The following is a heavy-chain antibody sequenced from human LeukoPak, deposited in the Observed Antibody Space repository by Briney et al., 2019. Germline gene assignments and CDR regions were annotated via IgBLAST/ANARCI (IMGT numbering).Heavy chain of an antibody. CDR1: GFALSSYW. D-gene: IGHD3-10*01. CDR2: INNDDVGT. Sequence: GGSLRLSCAASGFALSSYWMHWVRHAPGKGVVWLSRINNDDVGTTYADSVKGRFTISRDNAKNTLYLQMNSLRAEDTAVYYCAGPAYYYGSGSQDAFDIWGQGTKVTVSS. CDR3: AGPAYYYGSGSQDAFDI. J-gene: IGHJ3*02. V-gene: IGHV3-74*01.